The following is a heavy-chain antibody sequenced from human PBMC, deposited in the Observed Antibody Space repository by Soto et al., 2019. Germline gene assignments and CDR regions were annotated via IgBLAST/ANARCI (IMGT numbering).Heavy chain of an antibody. CDR1: GFTFSSYV. CDR3: ATDRGGRESWIGYPTGWLDP. J-gene: IGHJ5*02. CDR2: ISFDGSNK. D-gene: IGHD3-3*01. V-gene: IGHV3-30-3*01. Sequence: GGSLRLSCVGYGFTFSSYVLHWVRLAPGKGLEWVAVISFDGSNKDYADSVQGRFTISRDNSKDTLYLQMNSLRPEDTAVYYCATDRGGRESWIGYPTGWLDPWGPGTLVTVS.